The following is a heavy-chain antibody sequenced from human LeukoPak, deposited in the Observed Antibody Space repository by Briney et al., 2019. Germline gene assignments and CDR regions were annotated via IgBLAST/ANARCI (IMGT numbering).Heavy chain of an antibody. D-gene: IGHD5-24*01. CDR1: GFTFSSYW. V-gene: IGHV3-7*04. Sequence: GGSLRLSCTASGFTFSSYWMNWVRQAPGKGGEGLANIKQDGSEKYYVDSVKGRFTISRDNAKKSLYLQMNSLRAEDTAVYYCARETEMANLDYWGQGTLVTVSS. CDR3: ARETEMANLDY. CDR2: IKQDGSEK. J-gene: IGHJ4*02.